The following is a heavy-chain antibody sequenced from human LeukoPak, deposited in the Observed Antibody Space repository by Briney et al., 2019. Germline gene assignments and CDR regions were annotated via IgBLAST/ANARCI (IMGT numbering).Heavy chain of an antibody. CDR2: ISGSGGST. CDR3: VKDKAVLWFGELASSWFDP. V-gene: IGHV3-23*01. J-gene: IGHJ5*02. D-gene: IGHD3-10*01. Sequence: EGSLRLSCAASGFTFSSYAMSWVRQAPGKGLEWVSAISGSGGSTYYADSVKGRFTISRDNSKNTLYLQMNSLRAEDTAVYYCVKDKAVLWFGELASSWFDPWGQGTLVTVSS. CDR1: GFTFSSYA.